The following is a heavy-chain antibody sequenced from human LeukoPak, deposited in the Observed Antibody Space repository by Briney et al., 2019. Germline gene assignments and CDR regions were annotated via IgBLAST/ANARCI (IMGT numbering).Heavy chain of an antibody. Sequence: GGSLRLSCAASGFAFSSYNMNWVRQAPGKGLEWVSHITASGTAMFYADSVKGRFTISRDNAKNSLYLQMNSLRDEDTAVYYCASSGSYRFDYWGQGTLVTVSS. CDR2: ITASGTAM. CDR1: GFAFSSYN. V-gene: IGHV3-48*02. CDR3: ASSGSYRFDY. D-gene: IGHD1-26*01. J-gene: IGHJ4*02.